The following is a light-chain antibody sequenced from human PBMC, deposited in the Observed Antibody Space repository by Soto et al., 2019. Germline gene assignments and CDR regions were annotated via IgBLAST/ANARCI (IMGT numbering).Light chain of an antibody. CDR3: QQYGTSLT. Sequence: EIVLTQSPGTLSLSPGERATLSCRASQSVTNNYLAWYQHKPGQAPRCLIYGAAIRSTGIPDRFSGSGSGTDFTLTISRVEPEDFAGYYWQQYGTSLTFGQGTKLEIK. V-gene: IGKV3-20*01. J-gene: IGKJ2*01. CDR1: QSVTNNY. CDR2: GAA.